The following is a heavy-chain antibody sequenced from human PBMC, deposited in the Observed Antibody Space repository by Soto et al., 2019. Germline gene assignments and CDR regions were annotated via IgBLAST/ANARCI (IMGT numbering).Heavy chain of an antibody. D-gene: IGHD2-2*01. CDR2: INSDGSSA. CDR3: AKGVPAATRYFQH. CDR1: GFSFSSYW. J-gene: IGHJ1*01. Sequence: VQLVESGGGLVQPGGSLRLSCAASGFSFSSYWMHWVRHAPGKGLVWVSRINSDGSSATYADSVKGRFTISRDNAKNPLYLQMNSLTPEDTAVYYFAKGVPAATRYFQHWGQGTLVTVSS. V-gene: IGHV3-74*01.